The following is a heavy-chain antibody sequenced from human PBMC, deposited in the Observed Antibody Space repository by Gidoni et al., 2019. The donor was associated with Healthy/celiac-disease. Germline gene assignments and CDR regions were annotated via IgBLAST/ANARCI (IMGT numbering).Heavy chain of an antibody. V-gene: IGHV3-15*01. Sequence: EVQLVESGGGLVKPGGFPRLSCAASGFTFSNARMRWVRQAPGKGLEWVGRIKSKTDGGTTDYAAPVKGRFTISRDDSKNTLYLQMNSLKTEDTAVYYCTTKDLYYYDSSGYYVLDYWGQGTLVTVSS. CDR2: IKSKTDGGTT. D-gene: IGHD3-22*01. J-gene: IGHJ4*02. CDR3: TTKDLYYYDSSGYYVLDY. CDR1: GFTFSNAR.